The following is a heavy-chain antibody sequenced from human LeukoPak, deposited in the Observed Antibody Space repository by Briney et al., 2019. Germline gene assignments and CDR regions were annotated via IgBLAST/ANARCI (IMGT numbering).Heavy chain of an antibody. V-gene: IGHV4-34*01. Sequence: PSETLSLTCAIYGESFDGFSWSWIRQSPGKGLEWIGEINLGGSTNYSPSLKSRVTISVDTSKTQFSLKLSSVTAADTAVYYCARVRWGDSDYWGQGTLVTVSS. J-gene: IGHJ4*02. CDR3: ARVRWGDSDY. D-gene: IGHD3-16*01. CDR2: INLGGST. CDR1: GESFDGFS.